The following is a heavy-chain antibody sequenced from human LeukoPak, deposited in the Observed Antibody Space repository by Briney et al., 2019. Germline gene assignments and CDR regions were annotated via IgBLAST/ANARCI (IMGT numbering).Heavy chain of an antibody. J-gene: IGHJ5*02. CDR3: ARHDYGGNSAWFDP. CDR2: IFYSGST. Sequence: PSETLSLTCTVSGGSIRGYFWSWIRQPPGKGLDWLGYIFYSGSTYYNPSLMSRVTISVDTSKNQFSLKLTSVTAADTAVYYCARHDYGGNSAWFDPWGQGTLVSVSS. CDR1: GGSIRGYF. D-gene: IGHD4-23*01. V-gene: IGHV4-59*01.